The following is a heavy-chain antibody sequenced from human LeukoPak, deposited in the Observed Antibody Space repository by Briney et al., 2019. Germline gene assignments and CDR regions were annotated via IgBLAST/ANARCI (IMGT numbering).Heavy chain of an antibody. J-gene: IGHJ4*02. CDR3: AKNHILTGYYIDY. Sequence: GGSLRLSCAASGFTFSDYYMSWIRQAPGKGLEWVSAISGSGGSTYYADSVKGRFTISRDNSKNTLYLQMNSLRAEDTAVYYCAKNHILTGYYIDYWGQGTLVTVSS. D-gene: IGHD3-9*01. V-gene: IGHV3-23*01. CDR1: GFTFSDYY. CDR2: ISGSGGST.